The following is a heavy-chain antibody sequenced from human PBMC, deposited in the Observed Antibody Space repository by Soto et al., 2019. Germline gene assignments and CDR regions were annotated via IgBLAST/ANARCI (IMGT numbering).Heavy chain of an antibody. Sequence: QVQVVQSGAEVKKPGASVKVSCKTSGYTFTNYHVHWVRQAPGQGPEWMGAINPNGGSTTYAQHLQGRVTMTSDSSTSTVYMEMGSLRSDDSAVYYCALPKNTLGWYNFWGQGTLVTVS. CDR1: GYTFTNYH. V-gene: IGHV1-46*01. J-gene: IGHJ4*02. D-gene: IGHD6-19*01. CDR3: ALPKNTLGWYNF. CDR2: INPNGGST.